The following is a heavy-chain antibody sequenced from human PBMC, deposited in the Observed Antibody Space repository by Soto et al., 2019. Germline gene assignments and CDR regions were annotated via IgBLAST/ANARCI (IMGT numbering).Heavy chain of an antibody. CDR3: AALFYYDSKGGFDY. CDR2: IYADNSDT. CDR1: GYTFTSHW. J-gene: IGHJ4*02. Sequence: PGESLKISGNGSGYTFTSHWIAWVRQMPGKGLEWMGIIYADNSDTKYSPSFQGQVTISADKSISTAYLQWSSLKASDTAMYYCAALFYYDSKGGFDYWGQGTRVTV. V-gene: IGHV5-51*01. D-gene: IGHD3-22*01.